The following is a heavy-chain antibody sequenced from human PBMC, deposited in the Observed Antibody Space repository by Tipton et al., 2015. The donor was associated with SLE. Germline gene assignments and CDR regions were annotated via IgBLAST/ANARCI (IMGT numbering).Heavy chain of an antibody. J-gene: IGHJ6*02. CDR2: IWYDGSNK. V-gene: IGHV3-33*01. CDR1: GFTFSSYG. D-gene: IGHD4-17*01. Sequence: SLRLSCAASGFTFSSYGMHWVRQAPGKGLDWVAVIWYDGSNKYYADSVKGRFTISRDNSKNTLYLQMNSLRAEDTAVYYCASTVSYYYGMDVWGQGTTVTVSS. CDR3: ASTVSYYYGMDV.